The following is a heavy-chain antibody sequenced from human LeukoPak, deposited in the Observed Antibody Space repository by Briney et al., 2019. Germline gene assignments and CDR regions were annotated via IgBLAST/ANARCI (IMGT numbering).Heavy chain of an antibody. V-gene: IGHV3-53*01. J-gene: IGHJ6*04. CDR3: ARDLLQGSYGMDV. CDR1: GFTVSSNY. Sequence: GGSLRLSCAASGFTVSSNYMSWVRQAPGKGLEWVSVIYSGGSTYYADSGKGRLTISRNNYNNTLYLQMNSLRAEDTAVYYCARDLLQGSYGMDVWGKGTTVTVSS. CDR2: IYSGGST. D-gene: IGHD1-26*01.